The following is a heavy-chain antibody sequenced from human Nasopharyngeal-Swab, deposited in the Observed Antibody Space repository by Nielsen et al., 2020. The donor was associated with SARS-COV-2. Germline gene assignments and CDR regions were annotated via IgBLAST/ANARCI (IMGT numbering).Heavy chain of an antibody. D-gene: IGHD3-10*01. Sequence: WIRQPPGKGLEWVSSISSSSSYIYYADSVKGRFTISRDNAKNSLYLQMNSLRAEDTAVYYCARDEAMVRGVIVFDYWGQGTLVPSPQ. V-gene: IGHV3-21*01. CDR3: ARDEAMVRGVIVFDY. CDR2: ISSSSSYI. J-gene: IGHJ4*02.